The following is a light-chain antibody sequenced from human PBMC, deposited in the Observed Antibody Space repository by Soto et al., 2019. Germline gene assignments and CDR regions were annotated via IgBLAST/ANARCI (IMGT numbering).Light chain of an antibody. CDR3: SSYTTSSTQV. CDR2: EVS. Sequence: QSVLTQPASVSGSPGQSITISCTGSSTDVGYYNYVAWYQHHPGKVPKLMIYEVSNRPSGVSNRFSGSKSGNTASLAISGLRAEDEADYYCSSYTTSSTQVFGGGTKLTVL. V-gene: IGLV2-14*01. CDR1: STDVGYYNY. J-gene: IGLJ3*02.